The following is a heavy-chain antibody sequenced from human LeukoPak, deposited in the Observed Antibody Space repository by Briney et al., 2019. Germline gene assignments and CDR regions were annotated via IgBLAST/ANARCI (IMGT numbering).Heavy chain of an antibody. V-gene: IGHV5-51*01. CDR2: NYPGDSDT. J-gene: IGHJ3*02. Sequence: GESLKISCKGSGYRFTSYWIGWVRPMPGKGLEWVVINYPGDSDTRYSPSFQGQVTISADKSISTAYLQWSSLKDSDTAMYYCARRGYDILTGWPMDAFDIWGQGTMVTVSS. CDR3: ARRGYDILTGWPMDAFDI. D-gene: IGHD3-9*01. CDR1: GYRFTSYW.